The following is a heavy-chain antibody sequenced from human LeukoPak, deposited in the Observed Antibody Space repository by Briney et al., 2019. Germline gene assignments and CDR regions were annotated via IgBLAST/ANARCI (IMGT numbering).Heavy chain of an antibody. Sequence: ASVNVSCKASGYSFTSYDINWVRQATGQGLEWMGWMNPNSANTGYAQKFQGRVTITRNTSISTTYMELSSLRFEDTAVYYCARGRERGSSSSFTDYWGQGTLVTVSS. V-gene: IGHV1-8*03. CDR2: MNPNSANT. J-gene: IGHJ4*02. CDR3: ARGRERGSSSSFTDY. D-gene: IGHD6-6*01. CDR1: GYSFTSYD.